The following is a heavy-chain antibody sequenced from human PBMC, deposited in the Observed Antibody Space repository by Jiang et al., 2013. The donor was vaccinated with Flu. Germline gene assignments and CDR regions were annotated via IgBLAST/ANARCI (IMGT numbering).Heavy chain of an antibody. CDR2: IYTSGST. J-gene: IGHJ4*02. Sequence: GPGLVKPSQTLSLTCTVSGGSISSGSYYWSWIRQPAGKGLEWIGRIYTSGSTNYNPSLKSRVTISVDTSKNQFSLKLSSVTAADTAVYYCARERGLAAAGTVDYWGQGTLVTVSS. CDR1: GGSISSGSYY. V-gene: IGHV4-61*02. D-gene: IGHD6-13*01. CDR3: ARERGLAAAGTVDY.